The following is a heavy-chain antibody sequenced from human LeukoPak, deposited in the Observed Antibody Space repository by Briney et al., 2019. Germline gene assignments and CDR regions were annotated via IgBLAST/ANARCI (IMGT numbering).Heavy chain of an antibody. D-gene: IGHD5-12*01. J-gene: IGHJ4*02. CDR3: AKGSGYSGYDFPPPFDY. Sequence: GGSLRLSCAASGFTFSSYAMSWVRQAPGKGLERVSAISGSGGSTYYADSVKGRFTISRDNSKNTLYLQMNSLRAEDTAVYYCAKGSGYSGYDFPPPFDYWGQGTLVTVSS. CDR2: ISGSGGST. CDR1: GFTFSSYA. V-gene: IGHV3-23*01.